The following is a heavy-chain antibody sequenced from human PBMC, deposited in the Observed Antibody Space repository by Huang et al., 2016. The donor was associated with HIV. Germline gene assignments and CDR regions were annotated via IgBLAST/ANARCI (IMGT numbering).Heavy chain of an antibody. D-gene: IGHD3-22*01. CDR3: GGSSGYWSFDY. V-gene: IGHV1-18*04. J-gene: IGHJ4*02. Sequence: QVQLVQSGGEVKKPGASVKVSCKASDYTFTSYGISWVRQAPGRGLEWMGWSSTNNGDTNDAQKFQGRVTMTTDTSTSTAYMELRSLRSDDTAVYYCGGSSGYWSFDYWGQGTLVTVSS. CDR2: SSTNNGDT. CDR1: DYTFTSYG.